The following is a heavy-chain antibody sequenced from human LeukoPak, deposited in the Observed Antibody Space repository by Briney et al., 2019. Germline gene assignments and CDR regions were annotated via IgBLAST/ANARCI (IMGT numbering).Heavy chain of an antibody. J-gene: IGHJ4*02. CDR2: ISRDGSTE. V-gene: IGHV3-30-3*01. Sequence: GGSLRLSCAASGFTFSSYAMSWVRQAPGKGLDWVSYISRDGSTESYADSVKGRFTISRDNSKKILYLEMNNVRPGDTGVYFCARGLIVGATHFDSWGQGTLVTVSS. CDR1: GFTFSSYA. CDR3: ARGLIVGATHFDS. D-gene: IGHD1-26*01.